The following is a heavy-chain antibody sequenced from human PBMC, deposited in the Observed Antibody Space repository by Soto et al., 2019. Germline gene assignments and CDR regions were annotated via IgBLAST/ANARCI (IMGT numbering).Heavy chain of an antibody. CDR2: VNQDGSGR. J-gene: IGHJ4*02. CDR3: ARETGYNIGWGD. Sequence: EVQLVESGGDLVQPGGSLRLSCAASGFTFSSNWMSWVRQAAGQGLEWVANVNQDGSGRYYVDSVKGRFTISRDNAKNSLYVQMNSLRAEDTAVDYCARETGYNIGWGDWGQGTLVTVSS. V-gene: IGHV3-7*04. CDR1: GFTFSSNW. D-gene: IGHD6-19*01.